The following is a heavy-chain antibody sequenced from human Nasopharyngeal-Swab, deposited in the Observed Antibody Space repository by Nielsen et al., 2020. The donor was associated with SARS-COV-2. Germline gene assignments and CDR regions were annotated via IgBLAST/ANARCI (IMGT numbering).Heavy chain of an antibody. CDR1: GFTFSSYA. J-gene: IGHJ4*02. CDR3: ARGDANCGGDCYDS. D-gene: IGHD2-21*01. Sequence: GGSLRLSCAASGFTFSSYAMHWVRPAPGKGLEYVSVISSSGGSTYYANSVKGRFTISRDNSKNTLYLQMGSLRAEDMAVYYCARGDANCGGDCYDSWGQGTLVTVSS. CDR2: ISSSGGST. V-gene: IGHV3-64*01.